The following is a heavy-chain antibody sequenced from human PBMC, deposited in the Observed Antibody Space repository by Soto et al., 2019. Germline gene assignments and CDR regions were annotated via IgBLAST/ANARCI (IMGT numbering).Heavy chain of an antibody. Sequence: EVQLLESGGGVVQPGGSLRLSCAASGFTFRNFVMSWVRQAPGKGLEWVSAIRATGGQTFYADSVKGRFTISRDNSKNMVYLHIDSLRDEDTALYFCAQDRGWGVVSPSHDSWGQGTLVTVSS. CDR3: AQDRGWGVVSPSHDS. D-gene: IGHD2-21*01. V-gene: IGHV3-23*01. J-gene: IGHJ4*02. CDR1: GFTFRNFV. CDR2: IRATGGQT.